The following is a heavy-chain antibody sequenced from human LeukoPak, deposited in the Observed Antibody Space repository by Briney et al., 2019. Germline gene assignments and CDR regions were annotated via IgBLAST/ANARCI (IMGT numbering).Heavy chain of an antibody. V-gene: IGHV3-21*01. CDR3: AREDSYYYGSGSYPFAY. J-gene: IGHJ4*02. CDR2: ISSSTSYI. CDR1: GVTFSSYS. D-gene: IGHD3-10*01. Sequence: GGSLRLSCAASGVTFSSYSMNWVRQAPGKGLEWVSSISSSTSYIYYADSVKGRFTTSSHNAKNSLYLQINSLRAEDTAVYYCAREDSYYYGSGSYPFAYWGQRTLVTVSS.